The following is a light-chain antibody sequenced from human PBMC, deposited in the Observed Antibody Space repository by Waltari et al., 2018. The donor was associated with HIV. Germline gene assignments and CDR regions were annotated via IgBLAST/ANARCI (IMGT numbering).Light chain of an antibody. V-gene: IGKV3-20*01. J-gene: IGKJ4*01. CDR3: QQYGSSPPVT. CDR1: QSVSSSY. Sequence: EIVLTQSPGILSLSPGERATLSCRASQSVSSSYLAWYQQKPGQAPRLLIYGASSRATGIPDRFSGSGSGTDFTLTISRLEPEDCAVYYCQQYGSSPPVTFGGGTKVEIK. CDR2: GAS.